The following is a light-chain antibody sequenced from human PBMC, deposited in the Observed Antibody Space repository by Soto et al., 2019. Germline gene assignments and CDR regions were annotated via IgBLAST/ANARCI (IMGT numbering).Light chain of an antibody. V-gene: IGKV4-1*01. CDR3: QQYYSNPELT. CDR2: WAS. CDR1: QSLLYTSNNKNY. J-gene: IGKJ4*01. Sequence: IVMTQSPDSLAVSLGERATINCKSSQSLLYTSNNKNYLAWFQQKPGQPPRLLIYWASTRESGVPDRFSGSGSGTDFTLTISSLQSEDVAVYYCQQYYSNPELTFGGGTTVEIK.